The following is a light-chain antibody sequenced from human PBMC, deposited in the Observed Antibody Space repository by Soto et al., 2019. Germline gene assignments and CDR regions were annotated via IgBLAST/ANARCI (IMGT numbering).Light chain of an antibody. CDR2: EVN. J-gene: IGLJ2*01. CDR3: CSYTTSGAHV. Sequence: QSALTQPASVSGSPGQSITISCTGTSSDVGGYNYVSWHQQHPGKAPKLMIYEVNTRPSRVSNRFSGSKSGNTASLTISGLQAEDEADYYCCSYTTSGAHVFGGGTKVTVL. CDR1: SSDVGGYNY. V-gene: IGLV2-14*01.